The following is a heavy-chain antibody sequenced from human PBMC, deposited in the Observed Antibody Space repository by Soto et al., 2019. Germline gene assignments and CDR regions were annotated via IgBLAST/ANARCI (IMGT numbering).Heavy chain of an antibody. CDR2: IFYSGST. CDR3: ARGRYYGSGTPIKYFDL. V-gene: IGHV4-59*01. D-gene: IGHD3-10*01. CDR1: GGSISPYF. J-gene: IGHJ2*01. Sequence: SETLSLTCAVSGGSISPYFWSWIRQPPGKGLVWIGYIFYSGSTNYNPSLTSRVTISVDTSKNQFSLKLSSVTTADTAVYYCARGRYYGSGTPIKYFDLWGRGTLVTVSS.